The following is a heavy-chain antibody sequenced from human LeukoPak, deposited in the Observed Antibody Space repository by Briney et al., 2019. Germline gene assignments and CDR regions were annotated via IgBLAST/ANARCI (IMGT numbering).Heavy chain of an antibody. CDR1: GGSINSSYYY. CDR3: ARRGGIIRGVASYYYMDV. J-gene: IGHJ6*03. Sequence: SETLSLTCTVSGGSINSSYYYWGWIRQPPGLGLEWVGSIYYSGSTYYNPSLKSRVTISVDTSKNQFSLKLSSVTAADTAAYYCARRGGIIRGVASYYYMDVWGKGTTVTISS. D-gene: IGHD3-10*01. V-gene: IGHV4-39*01. CDR2: IYYSGST.